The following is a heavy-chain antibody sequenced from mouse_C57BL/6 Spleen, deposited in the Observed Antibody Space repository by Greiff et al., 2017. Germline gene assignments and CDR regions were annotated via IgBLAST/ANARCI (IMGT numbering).Heavy chain of an antibody. CDR3: ASDYVFAY. V-gene: IGHV5-16*01. Sequence: EVQVVESEGGLVQPGSSMKLSCTASGFTFSDYYMAWVRQVPEKGLEWVANINYDGSSTYYLDSLKSRFIISRDNAKNILYLQMSSLKSEDTATYYCASDYVFAYWGQGTLVTVSA. CDR2: INYDGSST. J-gene: IGHJ3*01. D-gene: IGHD1-1*02. CDR1: GFTFSDYY.